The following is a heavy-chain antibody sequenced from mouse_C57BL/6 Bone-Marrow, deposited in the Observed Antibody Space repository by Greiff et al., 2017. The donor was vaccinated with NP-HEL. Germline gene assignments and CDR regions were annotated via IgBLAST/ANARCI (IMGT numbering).Heavy chain of an antibody. J-gene: IGHJ2*01. V-gene: IGHV5-6*01. CDR1: GFTFSSYG. CDR2: ISSGGSYT. CDR3: ARHYYGSSHDY. Sequence: EVKVVESGGDLVKPGGSLKLSCAASGFTFSSYGMSWVRQTPDKRLEWVATISSGGSYTYYPDSVKGRFTISRDNAKNTLYLQMSSLKSEDTAMYYCARHYYGSSHDYWGQGTTLTVSS. D-gene: IGHD1-1*01.